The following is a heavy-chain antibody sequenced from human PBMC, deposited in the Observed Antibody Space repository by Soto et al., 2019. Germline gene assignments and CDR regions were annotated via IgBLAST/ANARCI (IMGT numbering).Heavy chain of an antibody. J-gene: IGHJ5*02. CDR2: IIPILGIA. Sequence: ASVKVSCKASGGTFSSYTISWVRQAPGQGLEWMGRIIPILGIANYAQKFQGRVTITADKSTSTAYRELSSLRSEDTAVYYCARDYGIVVVPAALSYNWFDPWGQGTLVTVSS. CDR1: GGTFSSYT. V-gene: IGHV1-69*04. CDR3: ARDYGIVVVPAALSYNWFDP. D-gene: IGHD2-2*01.